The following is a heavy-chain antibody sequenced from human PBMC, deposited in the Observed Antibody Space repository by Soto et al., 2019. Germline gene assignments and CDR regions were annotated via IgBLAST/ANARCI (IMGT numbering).Heavy chain of an antibody. J-gene: IGHJ6*02. D-gene: IGHD3-3*01. V-gene: IGHV4-59*12. CDR3: ARDRADYDFWSGYYYYYGMDV. CDR1: GGSISSYY. CDR2: IYYSGST. Sequence: PPETLSLACTVSGGSISSYYWSWIRQPPGKGLEWIGYIYYSGSTNYNPSLKSRVTISVDTSKNQFSLKLSSVTAADTAVYYCARDRADYDFWSGYYYYYGMDVWGQGTTVTVSS.